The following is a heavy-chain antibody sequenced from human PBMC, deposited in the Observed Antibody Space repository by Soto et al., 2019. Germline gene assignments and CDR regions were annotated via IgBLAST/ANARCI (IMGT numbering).Heavy chain of an antibody. CDR2: IYPGDSDT. J-gene: IGHJ3*02. Sequence: GESLKISCKGSGYSFTSYWIGWVRQMPGKGLECKGIIYPGDSDTRYSPSFQGQVTISADKSISTAYLQWSSLKASDTAMYYCARLDGSYYRNDAFDIWGQGTMVTVSS. CDR1: GYSFTSYW. D-gene: IGHD1-26*01. CDR3: ARLDGSYYRNDAFDI. V-gene: IGHV5-51*01.